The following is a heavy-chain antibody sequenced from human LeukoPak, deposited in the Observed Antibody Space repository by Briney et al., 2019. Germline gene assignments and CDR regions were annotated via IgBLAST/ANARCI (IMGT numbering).Heavy chain of an antibody. CDR3: ARDQGYCTTTSCYSIGGYFDY. Sequence: GRSLRLSCAASGFTFSTYAMHWVRQAPGKGLEWVAVMSYDGSNRYADSVKGRFTISRDSSRHTVYLQMNSLRDEDTAVYYCARDQGYCTTTSCYSIGGYFDYWGQGTLVTVSS. CDR2: MSYDGSNR. V-gene: IGHV3-30-3*01. J-gene: IGHJ4*02. CDR1: GFTFSTYA. D-gene: IGHD2-2*01.